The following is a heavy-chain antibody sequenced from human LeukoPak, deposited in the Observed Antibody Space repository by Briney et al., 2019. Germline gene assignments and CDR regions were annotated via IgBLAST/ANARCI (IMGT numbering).Heavy chain of an antibody. J-gene: IGHJ6*02. CDR2: INTYTGNP. CDR1: GYTFNNYA. Sequence: ASVTVSCKASGYTFNNYAIHWVRQAPGQGLEWVGWINTYTGNPTYAQGFKGHFVFSLDPSVSSAYLQISSLKAEDTAVYYCGRTVAATGYHFSYGIDVWGQGTTVTVSS. D-gene: IGHD4-17*01. CDR3: GRTVAATGYHFSYGIDV. V-gene: IGHV7-4-1*02.